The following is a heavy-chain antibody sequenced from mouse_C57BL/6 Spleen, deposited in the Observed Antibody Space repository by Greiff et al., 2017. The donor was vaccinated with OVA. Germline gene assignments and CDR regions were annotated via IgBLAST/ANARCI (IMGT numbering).Heavy chain of an antibody. V-gene: IGHV1-69*01. CDR1: GYTFTSYW. CDR2: IDPSDSYT. J-gene: IGHJ1*03. CDR3: ARPYYYGSSDWYFDV. Sequence: QVQLQQPGAELVMPGASVKLSCTASGYTFTSYWMHWVKQRPGQGLEWIGEIDPSDSYTNYNQKFKGKSTLTVDKSSSTAYMQLSSLTSEDSAVYYCARPYYYGSSDWYFDVWGTGTTVTVSS. D-gene: IGHD1-1*01.